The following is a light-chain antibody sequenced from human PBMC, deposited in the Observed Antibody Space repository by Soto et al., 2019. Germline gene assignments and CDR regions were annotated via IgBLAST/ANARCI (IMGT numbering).Light chain of an antibody. Sequence: EIVLTQSPGTLSLSPGERATLSCRASQSVSSSYLAWYQQKPGQAPRLLIYGASSRATGISDRFSGSGSGTHFTLTISRLEPEDFAVYYCQQYGSARTFGQGTKVEFK. CDR1: QSVSSSY. CDR2: GAS. V-gene: IGKV3-20*01. J-gene: IGKJ1*01. CDR3: QQYGSART.